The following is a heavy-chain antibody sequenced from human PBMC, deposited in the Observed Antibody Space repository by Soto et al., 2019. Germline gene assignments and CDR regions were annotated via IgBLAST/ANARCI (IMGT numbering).Heavy chain of an antibody. CDR2: IWFDGSEK. CDR1: GFRFFDYG. CDR3: VSGHMPAADKKFDH. J-gene: IGHJ5*02. V-gene: IGHV3-33*03. D-gene: IGHD6-13*01. Sequence: QVHLVESGGGVVQPGGSLRLSCAASGFRFFDYGMHWVRQAPGKGPEWLAVIWFDGSEKYYGDSVKGRFTISRDNSQNTLYLQLNNLRAEDTALYYCVSGHMPAADKKFDHWGQGTLVIVSS.